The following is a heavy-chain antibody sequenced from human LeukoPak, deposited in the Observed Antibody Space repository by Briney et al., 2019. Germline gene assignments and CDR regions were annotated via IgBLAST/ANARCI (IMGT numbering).Heavy chain of an antibody. J-gene: IGHJ3*02. CDR1: GGSFSGYY. CDR2: INHSGST. Sequence: PSETLSLTCAVYGGSFSGYYWSWIRQPPGKGLEWIGGINHSGSTNYNPSLKSRVTISVDTSKNQFSLKLSSVTAADTAVYYCARGGGSEWELLFRDAFDIWGQGTMVTVSS. V-gene: IGHV4-34*01. D-gene: IGHD1-26*01. CDR3: ARGGGSEWELLFRDAFDI.